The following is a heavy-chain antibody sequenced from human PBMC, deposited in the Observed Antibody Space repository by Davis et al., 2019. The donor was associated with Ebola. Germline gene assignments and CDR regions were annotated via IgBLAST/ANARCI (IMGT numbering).Heavy chain of an antibody. V-gene: IGHV1-46*03. CDR2: INSTDGST. J-gene: IGHJ3*02. CDR3: TTPGGQDSGYDVFDI. D-gene: IGHD5-12*01. Sequence: ASVKVSCKASGYTFTNYYMHCVRQAPVQVLEWMGLINSTDGSTIYAQKFQGRVTVTRDTSTTTVYMDLSSLRSEDTALYYCTTPGGQDSGYDVFDIWGQGTMVTVSS. CDR1: GYTFTNYY.